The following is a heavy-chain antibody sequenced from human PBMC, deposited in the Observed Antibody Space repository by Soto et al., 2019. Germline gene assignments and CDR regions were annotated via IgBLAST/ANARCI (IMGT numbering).Heavy chain of an antibody. CDR2: ISPSGTT. D-gene: IGHD6-6*01. J-gene: IGHJ4*02. V-gene: IGHV4-34*01. Sequence: PXTRSLTGCWYSGYLSSYYWSWIRQPPGKGLEWIGEISPSGTTNYSPSLKSRVSISVDTSKNQFSLNLTSLTAADTAVYYGSRAPKVSRSAQTRPDFLGQGSLVTFSS. CDR1: SGYLSSYY. CDR3: SRAPKVSRSAQTRPDF.